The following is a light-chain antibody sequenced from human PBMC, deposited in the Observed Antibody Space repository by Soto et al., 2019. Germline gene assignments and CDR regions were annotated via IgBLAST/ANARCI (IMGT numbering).Light chain of an antibody. CDR3: QQYNNWPRT. J-gene: IGKJ1*01. CDR1: QSVSSN. Sequence: EIVMTQSPGTLSVSPGERATLSCRASQSVSSNLARYQQKPGQAPSLLIYGASTRATGIPARFSGSGSGTEFALTISSLQSEDFAVYYCQQYNNWPRTFGQGTKVEIK. CDR2: GAS. V-gene: IGKV3-15*01.